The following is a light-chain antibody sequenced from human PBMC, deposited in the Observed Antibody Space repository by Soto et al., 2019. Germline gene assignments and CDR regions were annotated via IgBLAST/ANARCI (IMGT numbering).Light chain of an antibody. V-gene: IGKV3-11*01. CDR1: QSVSSY. J-gene: IGKJ4*01. CDR2: DAS. CDR3: LHRYNWPLT. Sequence: EIVLTQSPATLSLSPGERATLSCRASQSVSSYLAWYQHKPGQAPRLLIYDASNRATGIPARFSGSGSGTDFTLTISRLEPEDFAVYYCLHRYNWPLTFGGGTKVEI.